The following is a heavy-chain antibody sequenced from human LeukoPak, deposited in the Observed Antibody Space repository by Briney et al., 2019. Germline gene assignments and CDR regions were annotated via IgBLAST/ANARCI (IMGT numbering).Heavy chain of an antibody. V-gene: IGHV3-23*01. Sequence: GGSLRLSCAASGFTFSSYSMNWVRQAPGKGLEWVSAISGSGGSTYYADSVKGRFTISRDNSKNTLYLQMNSLRAEDTAVYYCAKPPSIVVVTAEINWGQGTLVTVSS. CDR1: GFTFSSYS. J-gene: IGHJ4*02. D-gene: IGHD2-21*02. CDR2: ISGSGGST. CDR3: AKPPSIVVVTAEIN.